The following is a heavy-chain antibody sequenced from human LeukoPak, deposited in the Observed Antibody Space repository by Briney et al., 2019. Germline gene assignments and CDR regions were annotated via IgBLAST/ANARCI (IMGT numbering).Heavy chain of an antibody. CDR2: ISGSGINT. V-gene: IGHV3-23*01. Sequence: GGSLRLSCAASGFTFSSYAMSWVRQAPGKGLEWVSTISGSGINTYYADSVKGRFTISRDNSKNTLYLQMNSLRAEDTAVYYCAKSRGYYYEKSGPADYWGQGTLVTVSS. J-gene: IGHJ4*02. CDR3: AKSRGYYYEKSGPADY. CDR1: GFTFSSYA. D-gene: IGHD3-22*01.